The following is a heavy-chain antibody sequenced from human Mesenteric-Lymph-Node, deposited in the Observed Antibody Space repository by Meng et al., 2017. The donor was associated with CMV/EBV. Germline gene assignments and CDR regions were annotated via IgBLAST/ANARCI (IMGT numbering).Heavy chain of an antibody. D-gene: IGHD3-3*01. CDR3: ARTSTIFGVVINFLDY. V-gene: IGHV1-18*04. Sequence: ASVKVSCKASGYTFTGYYMHWVRQAPGQGLEWMGWISTSNGDTNYAQKLQGRVTMTTDTSTSTAYMEMRSLGSDDTAVYYCARTSTIFGVVINFLDYWGQGTLVTVSS. CDR1: GYTFTGYY. J-gene: IGHJ4*02. CDR2: ISTSNGDT.